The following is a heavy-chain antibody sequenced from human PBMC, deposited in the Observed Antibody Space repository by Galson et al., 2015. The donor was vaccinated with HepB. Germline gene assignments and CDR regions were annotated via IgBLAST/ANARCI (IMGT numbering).Heavy chain of an antibody. V-gene: IGHV3-73*01. D-gene: IGHD6-6*01. CDR2: IRSKANSYAT. CDR1: GFTFSGSA. J-gene: IGHJ4*02. CDR3: TRHAWHGAARSIDY. Sequence: SLRLSCAASGFTFSGSAMHWVRQASGKGLEWVCRIRSKANSYATAYAASVKGRFTISRDDSKNTAYLQMNSLKTEDTAVYYCTRHAWHGAARSIDYWGQGTLVTVSS.